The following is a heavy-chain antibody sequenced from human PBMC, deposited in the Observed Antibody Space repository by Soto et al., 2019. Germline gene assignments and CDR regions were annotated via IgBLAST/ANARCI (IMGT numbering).Heavy chain of an antibody. D-gene: IGHD6-13*01. J-gene: IGHJ5*02. V-gene: IGHV3-30*18. CDR2: ISHDGGAT. Sequence: QVQLVESGGGVVQSGRSLRLSCAASGFTFSTSGMHWIRQAPGKGLEWVAMISHDGGATYYVDSVKGRFTISRDTDKNTPHLPMDSLRPEDTATYYFAKDWGSSGWYNWFDPWGQGTLVTVSS. CDR1: GFTFSTSG. CDR3: AKDWGSSGWYNWFDP.